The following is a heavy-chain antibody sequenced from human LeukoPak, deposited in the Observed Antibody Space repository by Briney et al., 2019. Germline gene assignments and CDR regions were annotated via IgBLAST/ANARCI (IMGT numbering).Heavy chain of an antibody. D-gene: IGHD3-16*01. CDR2: ISSNSDNT. V-gene: IGHV1-18*01. CDR1: GYTFTSYG. Sequence: ASVNVSCTATGYTFTSYGFSWVRQAPGQGLEWMGWISSNSDNTKYAQKLQGRVTTTTDTSTSTAYMELRSLRSDDTAVYYCARDWGSIKVISDYWGQGTLVTVSS. J-gene: IGHJ4*02. CDR3: ARDWGSIKVISDY.